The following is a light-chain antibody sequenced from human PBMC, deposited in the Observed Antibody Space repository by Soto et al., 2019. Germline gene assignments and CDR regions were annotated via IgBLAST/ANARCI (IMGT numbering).Light chain of an antibody. CDR1: SSDVGGYDY. CDR2: EVT. CDR3: SSYTGGNPSDV. Sequence: QSALTQPPSASGSPGQSVTISCTGTSSDVGGYDYVSWYQQHPGKAPKLMIYEVTIRPSGVSDRFSGSKSGNTASLTVSGLQAEDEADYYCSSYTGGNPSDVFETGTKLTVL. V-gene: IGLV2-8*01. J-gene: IGLJ1*01.